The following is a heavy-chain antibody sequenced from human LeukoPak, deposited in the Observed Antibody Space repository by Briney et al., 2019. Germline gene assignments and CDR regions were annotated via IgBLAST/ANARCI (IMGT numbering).Heavy chain of an antibody. CDR3: ANDYRSGSFHDF. CDR2: IRRRDNYT. D-gene: IGHD3-10*01. Sequence: GGSLRLSCAGSGFTFSSYAMSWVRQPPGKGLEWGSDIRRRDNYTYYADSVQGRFTISKDNSKNTLYLQMNTLRAEDTAVYYCANDYRSGSFHDFWGQGTLVTVSS. J-gene: IGHJ4*02. V-gene: IGHV3-23*01. CDR1: GFTFSSYA.